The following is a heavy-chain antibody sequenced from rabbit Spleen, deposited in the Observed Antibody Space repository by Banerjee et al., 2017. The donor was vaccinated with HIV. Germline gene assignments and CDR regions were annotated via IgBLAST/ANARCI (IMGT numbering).Heavy chain of an antibody. CDR1: GFSFSSSYW. V-gene: IGHV1S45*01. Sequence: QEQLEESGGDLVKPEGSLTLTCTASGFSFSSSYWIYWVRQAPGKGLEWIARIYAGSSSNIYSATWAKGRFTISKTSSTTVTLQMTSLTAADTATYFCARDTGTSFSTYGMDLWGQGTLVTVS. J-gene: IGHJ6*01. D-gene: IGHD8-1*01. CDR2: IYAGSSSNI. CDR3: ARDTGTSFSTYGMDL.